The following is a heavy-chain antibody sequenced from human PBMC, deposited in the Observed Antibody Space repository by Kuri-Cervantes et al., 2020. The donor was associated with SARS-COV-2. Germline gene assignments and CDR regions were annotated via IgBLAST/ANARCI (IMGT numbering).Heavy chain of an antibody. Sequence: LRLSCAVSGASISSDDYYWSWIRQPPGKGLEWIGYIYYSGSTYYNPSLKSRVTISVDTSKNQFSLKLSTVTAADTAVYYCARKRLASITIFGVVTPNGFDIWGQGTMVTASS. CDR3: ARKRLASITIFGVVTPNGFDI. CDR2: IYYSGST. CDR1: GASISSDDYY. V-gene: IGHV4-30-4*01. D-gene: IGHD3-3*01. J-gene: IGHJ3*02.